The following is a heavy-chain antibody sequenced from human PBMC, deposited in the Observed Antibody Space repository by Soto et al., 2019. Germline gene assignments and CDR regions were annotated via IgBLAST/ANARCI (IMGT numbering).Heavy chain of an antibody. Sequence: QVQLQESGPGLVKPSETLSLTYTVSGGSISGYYWSWIRQPPGKGLEWIGYIYYSGSTNYNPSIKSRVTISVDTSKNQFSLKLSSVTAADTAVYYCARRYGGTLDYRGQGTLVTVSS. V-gene: IGHV4-59*08. D-gene: IGHD4-17*01. CDR2: IYYSGST. J-gene: IGHJ4*02. CDR3: ARRYGGTLDY. CDR1: GGSISGYY.